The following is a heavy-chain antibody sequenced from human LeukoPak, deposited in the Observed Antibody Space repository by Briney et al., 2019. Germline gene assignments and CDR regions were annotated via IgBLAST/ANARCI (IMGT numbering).Heavy chain of an antibody. J-gene: IGHJ2*01. CDR1: GFTFEDYA. Sequence: GGTLRLSCAASGFTFEDYAMHWVRQPPGKGLEWVSLIIWDGSSTYYADSVKGRFTISRDNSKNSLYLQMNSLRAEDTALYYCAKEPYFDLWGRGTLVIVSS. CDR2: IIWDGSST. CDR3: AKEPYFDL. V-gene: IGHV3-43D*03.